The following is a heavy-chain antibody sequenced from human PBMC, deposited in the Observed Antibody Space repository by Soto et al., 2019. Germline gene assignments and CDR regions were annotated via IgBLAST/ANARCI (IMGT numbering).Heavy chain of an antibody. CDR3: TTSNLGVDF. J-gene: IGHJ4*02. CDR1: GLIFSDVW. D-gene: IGHD1-1*01. V-gene: IGHV3-15*01. Sequence: VGSLRLSCAASGLIFSDVWMTWVRQAPGKGLEWVGRIKTKPDDGTIDYAAPVRGRFTISRDDSKNTPYLQTTSLTSDDTGVYYCTTSNLGVDFWGPGTLVTVSS. CDR2: IKTKPDDGTI.